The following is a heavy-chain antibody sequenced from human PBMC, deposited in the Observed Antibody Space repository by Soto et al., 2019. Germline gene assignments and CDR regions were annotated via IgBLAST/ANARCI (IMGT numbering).Heavy chain of an antibody. V-gene: IGHV4-31*03. J-gene: IGHJ4*02. CDR2: ISYSGIT. Sequence: QVQLQESGPGLVKPSQTLSLTCTVSADSFNSGGFFWSWIRQQSGKGLEWIGYISYSGITSYNPSLKRGLTMSVATSKNKFSLKLTSVTAADTAVYYWASLFIYYDSRGYAEYHFDYWGQGTLVTVSS. D-gene: IGHD3-22*01. CDR1: ADSFNSGGFF. CDR3: ASLFIYYDSRGYAEYHFDY.